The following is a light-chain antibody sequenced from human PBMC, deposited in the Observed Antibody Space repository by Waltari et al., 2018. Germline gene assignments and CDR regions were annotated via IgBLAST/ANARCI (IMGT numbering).Light chain of an antibody. CDR2: LSS. Sequence: DIVMTQSPLSLPVTPGEPASISCRSSQSLRHSNGYTYLDWYLQKPGQSPQLLIYLSSTRASGVPDRFSGSGSGTDFTLKISRMEAEDVGVYYCMQALQTPYTFGQGTKLEIK. CDR3: MQALQTPYT. CDR1: QSLRHSNGYTY. V-gene: IGKV2-28*01. J-gene: IGKJ2*01.